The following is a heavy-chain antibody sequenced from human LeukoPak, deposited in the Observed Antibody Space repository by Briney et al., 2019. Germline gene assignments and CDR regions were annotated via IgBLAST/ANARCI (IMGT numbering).Heavy chain of an antibody. CDR2: MNPNSGNT. Sequence: ASVKVSCKASGYTFTSYDINWVRQATGQGLEWMGWMNPNSGNTNYAQKLQGRVTMTTDTSTSTAYMELRSLRSDDAAVYYCARDPPGWLVTYFDYWGQGTLVTVSS. CDR3: ARDPPGWLVTYFDY. CDR1: GYTFTSYD. D-gene: IGHD6-19*01. V-gene: IGHV1-18*01. J-gene: IGHJ4*02.